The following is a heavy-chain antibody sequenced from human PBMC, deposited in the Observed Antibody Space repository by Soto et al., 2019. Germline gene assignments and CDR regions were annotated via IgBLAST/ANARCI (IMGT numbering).Heavy chain of an antibody. CDR1: VLDFTKAP. CDR3: GVQYDY. J-gene: IGHJ4*02. V-gene: IGHV3-23*01. Sequence: GGSLIPSCEASVLDFTKAPMIWVRQGPGKGLEWVAAISGRTSNTAYADSVRGRFTLSRDSSTYTMFLQMNSLRAEDTAVYYCGVQYDYWGQGTLVTGSS. CDR2: ISGRTSNT.